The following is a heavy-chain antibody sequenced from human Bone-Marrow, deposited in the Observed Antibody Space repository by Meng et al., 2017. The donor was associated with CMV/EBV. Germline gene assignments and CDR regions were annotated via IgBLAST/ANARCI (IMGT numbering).Heavy chain of an antibody. D-gene: IGHD2-2*01. J-gene: IGHJ6*02. Sequence: SSEKAPCKASGGTFSSYTISWVRQAPGQGLEWMGRIIPILGIANYAQKFQGRVTITADKSTSTAYMELSSLRSEDTAVYYCARTVGECSSPSCNHYGMDVWGQGTTVTVSS. CDR3: ARTVGECSSPSCNHYGMDV. V-gene: IGHV1-69*02. CDR1: GGTFSSYT. CDR2: IIPILGIA.